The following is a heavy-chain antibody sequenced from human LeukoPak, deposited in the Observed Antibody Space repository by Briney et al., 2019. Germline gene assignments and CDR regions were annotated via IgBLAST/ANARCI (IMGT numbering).Heavy chain of an antibody. V-gene: IGHV4-39*07. CDR1: GGSISSSSYY. D-gene: IGHD5-24*01. Sequence: SETLSLTCTVSGGSISSSSYYWGWTRQPPGKGLEWIGSIYYSGSTYYNPSLKSRVTISVDTSKNQFSLKLSSVTAADTAVYYCARVEMATIRAIDYWGQGTLVTVSS. CDR3: ARVEMATIRAIDY. J-gene: IGHJ4*02. CDR2: IYYSGST.